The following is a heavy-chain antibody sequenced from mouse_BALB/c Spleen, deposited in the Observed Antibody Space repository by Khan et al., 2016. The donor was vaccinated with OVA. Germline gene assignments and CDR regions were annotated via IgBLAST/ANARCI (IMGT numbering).Heavy chain of an antibody. D-gene: IGHD1-3*01. Sequence: VQLQQPGPGLVAPSQSLSITCAVSGFSLTSYGVHWVRQPPGKGLEWLGVIWAGGSTNYNSALMSRLSISKDNSKSQVFLKMNSLQTDDTDRYYCARLEDIWGEGTTLTVSS. J-gene: IGHJ2*01. CDR3: ARLEDI. V-gene: IGHV2-9*02. CDR1: GFSLTSYG. CDR2: IWAGGST.